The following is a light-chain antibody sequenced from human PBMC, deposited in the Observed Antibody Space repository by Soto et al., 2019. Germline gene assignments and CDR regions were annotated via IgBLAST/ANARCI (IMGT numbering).Light chain of an antibody. CDR2: GNS. CDR3: QSYDSSLSGVV. J-gene: IGLJ2*01. CDR1: SSNIGAGYD. V-gene: IGLV1-40*01. Sequence: QSALTQPPSVSGAPGQRVTISCTGSSSNIGAGYDVHWYQQPPGTAPKLLIYGNSNRPSGVPDRFSGSKSGTSASLAITGLQAEDEADYYCQSYDSSLSGVVFGGGTKVTVL.